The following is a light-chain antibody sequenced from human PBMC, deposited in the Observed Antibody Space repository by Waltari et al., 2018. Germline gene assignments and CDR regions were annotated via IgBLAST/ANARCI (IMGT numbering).Light chain of an antibody. Sequence: QSALTHPASGSGSPGQSITMSRTGTSSDIGTFNYVSWYQQHPGKAPKLMIYDVSNRPSGVSNRFSGSKSGITASLTISGLRAEDEADYYCSSYSDSSTLVVCGGGTKLTVL. J-gene: IGLJ3*02. V-gene: IGLV2-14*03. CDR2: DVS. CDR1: SSDIGTFNY. CDR3: SSYSDSSTLVV.